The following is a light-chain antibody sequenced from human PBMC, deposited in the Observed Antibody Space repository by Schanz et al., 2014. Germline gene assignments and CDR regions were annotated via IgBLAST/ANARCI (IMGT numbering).Light chain of an antibody. CDR1: QRINSD. CDR3: QQYHDWWT. V-gene: IGKV3-15*01. Sequence: EILMTQSPVTLSVSPGERATLSCRASQRINSDSLAWYQQKPGQAPRLLIYGASTRATGIPARFSGSGSGTYFTLTISSLQSEDFAVYYCQQYHDWWTFGQGTKVEIK. J-gene: IGKJ1*01. CDR2: GAS.